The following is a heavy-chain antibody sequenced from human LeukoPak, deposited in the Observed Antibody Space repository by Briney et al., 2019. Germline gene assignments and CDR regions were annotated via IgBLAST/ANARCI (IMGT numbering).Heavy chain of an antibody. Sequence: PSETLSLTCTVSGYSISSGYYWGWIRQPAGKGLEWIGRIYTSGSTNYNPSLKSRVTMSVDTSKNQFSLKLSSVTAADTAVYYCAREPRYSSSWYIVGDAFDIWGQGTMVTVSS. D-gene: IGHD6-13*01. J-gene: IGHJ3*02. CDR1: GYSISSGYY. CDR3: AREPRYSSSWYIVGDAFDI. V-gene: IGHV4-4*07. CDR2: IYTSGST.